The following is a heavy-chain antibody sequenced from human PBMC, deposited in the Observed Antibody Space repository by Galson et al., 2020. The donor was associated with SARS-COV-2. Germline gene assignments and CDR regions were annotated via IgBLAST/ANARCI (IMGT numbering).Heavy chain of an antibody. CDR3: ARGFYGSGLDS. CDR1: GGSISSGGSF. V-gene: IGHV4-31*01. CDR2: IFPTGST. J-gene: IGHJ4*02. D-gene: IGHD3-10*01. Sequence: SATLSLTCTVSGGSISSGGSFWIWFRQHPGEGLEWIGYIFPTGSTYYNPSLTRPVTISLDTSQNQFSLKLTSVTAADTAVYYCARGFYGSGLDSWGQGSLVRVSS.